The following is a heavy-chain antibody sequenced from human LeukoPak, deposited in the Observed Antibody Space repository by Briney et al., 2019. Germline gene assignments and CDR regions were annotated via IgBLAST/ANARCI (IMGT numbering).Heavy chain of an antibody. CDR2: ISHSGST. V-gene: IGHV4-34*01. Sequence: SQTLSLTCAVYGGSFSGYYWSWIRQPPGKGLEWIGEISHSGSTNYNPSLKSRVTMSVDTSKNQFSLKLSSVTAADTAVYYCARDSSSWYSNFDYWGQGTLVTVSS. CDR3: ARDSSSWYSNFDY. J-gene: IGHJ4*02. CDR1: GGSFSGYY. D-gene: IGHD6-13*01.